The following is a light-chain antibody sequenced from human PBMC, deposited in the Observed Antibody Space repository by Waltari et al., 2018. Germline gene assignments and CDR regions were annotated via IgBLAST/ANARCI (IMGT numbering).Light chain of an antibody. CDR1: QSVSSF. J-gene: IGKJ1*01. CDR2: DAS. Sequence: DIVLTQSPATVSLSPGERAPLSCRTSQSVSSFVAWYHQKPGQPPRLLIADASNRASGISDRITASGSGLDFTLTINSLEPEDVGVYYCQQRDNWPWTFGQGTKVEIK. V-gene: IGKV3-11*01. CDR3: QQRDNWPWT.